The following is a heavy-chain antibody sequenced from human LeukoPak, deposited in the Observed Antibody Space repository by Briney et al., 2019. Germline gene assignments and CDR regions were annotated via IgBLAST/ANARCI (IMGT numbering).Heavy chain of an antibody. CDR1: GFTFSDYW. J-gene: IGHJ4*02. CDR3: ARDRVPGGDYFDY. D-gene: IGHD1-26*01. V-gene: IGHV3-74*01. CDR2: IASDGSST. Sequence: PGGSLRLSCAASGFTFSDYWMHWVRQAPGKGLVWVSRIASDGSSTSYADSVKGRFTISRDNAKNTLYVQMNSLRAEDTAVYYCARDRVPGGDYFDYWGQGTLVTVSS.